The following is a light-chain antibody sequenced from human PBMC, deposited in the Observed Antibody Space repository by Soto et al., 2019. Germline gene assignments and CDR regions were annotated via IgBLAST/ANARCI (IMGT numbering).Light chain of an antibody. CDR3: QQNENLPHT. CDR1: QDISNY. V-gene: IGKV1-33*01. J-gene: IGKJ2*01. Sequence: DIQMTQSPSSLSASVGDRVTITCQASQDISNYLNWYQQKPGKAPKLLIYDASNLETGVPSRFSGRGSGTDFTFTITSLQPEDFATYYCQQNENLPHTFGQGTKLDIK. CDR2: DAS.